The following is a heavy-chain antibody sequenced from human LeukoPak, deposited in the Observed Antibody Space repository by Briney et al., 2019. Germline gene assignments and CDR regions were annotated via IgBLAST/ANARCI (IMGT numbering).Heavy chain of an antibody. V-gene: IGHV4-30-4*01. CDR3: ARGIAAAGTSSWWFDP. J-gene: IGHJ5*02. Sequence: PSETLSLTCTVSGGSISSGDYYWSWIRQSPGKGLEWIGYIYYSGRTYYNPPLKSRVTISVDTSKNQFSLKLSSVTGADTAVYHCARGIAAAGTSSWWFDPWGQGTLVTVSS. D-gene: IGHD6-13*01. CDR2: IYYSGRT. CDR1: GGSISSGDYY.